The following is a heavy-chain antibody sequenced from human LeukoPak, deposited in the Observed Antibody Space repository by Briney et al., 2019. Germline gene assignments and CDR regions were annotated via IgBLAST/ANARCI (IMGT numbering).Heavy chain of an antibody. CDR2: IYYSGST. J-gene: IGHJ4*02. CDR3: AILWFGELDGGYVDY. D-gene: IGHD3-10*01. CDR1: GGSISSSSYY. V-gene: IGHV4-39*01. Sequence: SETLSLTCPVSGGSISSSSYYWGWIRQPPGKGLEWSGSIYYSGSTYYNPSLKSRVTISVDTSKNQFSLKLSSVTAADTAVYYCAILWFGELDGGYVDYWLQGTLVTVSS.